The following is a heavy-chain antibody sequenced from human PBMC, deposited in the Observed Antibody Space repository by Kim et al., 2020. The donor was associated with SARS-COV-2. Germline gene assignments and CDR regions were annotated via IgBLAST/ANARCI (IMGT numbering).Heavy chain of an antibody. D-gene: IGHD6-13*01. CDR2: IVVGSGNT. J-gene: IGHJ6*02. CDR3: AADPGEQQPTVNYYYYGMDV. V-gene: IGHV1-58*01. Sequence: SVKVSCKASGFTFTSSAVQWVRQARGQRLEWIGWIVVGSGNTNYAQKFQERVTITRDMSTSTAYMELSSLRSEDTAVYYCAADPGEQQPTVNYYYYGMDVWGQGTTVTVSS. CDR1: GFTFTSSA.